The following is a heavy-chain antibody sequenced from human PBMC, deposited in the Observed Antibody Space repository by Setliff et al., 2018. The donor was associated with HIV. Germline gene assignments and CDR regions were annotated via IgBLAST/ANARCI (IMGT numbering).Heavy chain of an antibody. V-gene: IGHV4-39*01. J-gene: IGHJ2*01. Sequence: PSETLSLTCAVSGGSISSNTYYWGCIRQPPGKGLEWIGSIYYSGSTYYNPSLKSRVTISVDTSKNQFSLKLSSVTAADTAVYYCARQGAGIQVRYFDWPWDPWTLDFDIWGRGTLVTVSS. D-gene: IGHD3-9*01. CDR1: GGSISSNTYY. CDR2: IYYSGST. CDR3: ARQGAGIQVRYFDWPWDPWTLDFDI.